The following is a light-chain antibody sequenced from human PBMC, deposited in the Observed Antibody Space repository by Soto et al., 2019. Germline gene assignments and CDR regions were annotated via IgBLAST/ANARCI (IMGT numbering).Light chain of an antibody. J-gene: IGLJ3*02. Sequence: NFMLTQPPSVSESPGKTVTISCTRTSGSIASNYVQWYQQRPDSAPTTLIYGDNLRPSGVPDRFSGSIDTSSNSASLTIYGLKTEDGADYYRQSYGVFGGRTKLTVL. CDR2: GDN. CDR3: QSYGV. CDR1: SGSIASNY. V-gene: IGLV6-57*04.